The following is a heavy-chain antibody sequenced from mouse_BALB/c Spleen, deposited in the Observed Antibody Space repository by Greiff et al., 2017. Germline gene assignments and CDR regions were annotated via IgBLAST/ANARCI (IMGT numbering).Heavy chain of an antibody. CDR1: GFTFSSYT. Sequence: EVQLVESGGGLVKPGGSLKLSCAASGFTFSSYTMSWVRQTPEKRLEWVATISSGGSYTYYPDSVKGRFTISRDNAKNTLYLQMSSLKSEDTAMYYCTRDYDYWGQGTLVTVSA. D-gene: IGHD2-3*01. J-gene: IGHJ3*01. CDR2: ISSGGSYT. CDR3: TRDYDY. V-gene: IGHV5-6-4*01.